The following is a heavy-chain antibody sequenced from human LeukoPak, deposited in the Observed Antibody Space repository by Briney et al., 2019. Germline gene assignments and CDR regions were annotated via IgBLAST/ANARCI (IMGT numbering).Heavy chain of an antibody. D-gene: IGHD3-10*01. Sequence: GGSLRLSCAASGFTFSSYWMSWVRQAPGKGLEWVANIKQDGSEKYYVDSVKGRFTISRDNAKNSLYLQMNSLRAEDTAVYYCARESYGSGSYLVDIWGQGTMVTVSS. CDR3: ARESYGSGSYLVDI. CDR2: IKQDGSEK. J-gene: IGHJ3*02. V-gene: IGHV3-7*01. CDR1: GFTFSSYW.